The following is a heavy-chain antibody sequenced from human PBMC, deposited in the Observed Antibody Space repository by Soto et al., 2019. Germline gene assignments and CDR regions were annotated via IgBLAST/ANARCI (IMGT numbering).Heavy chain of an antibody. CDR3: ARDYYYDGMDV. Sequence: EVQLVESGGGLVQPGGSLRLSCAASGFTFSSYWMHWVRQAPGKGLVWVSRINSDGSSTSYADSVKGRFTISRDNAKNTLYLKINIRGAEDTAVYYCARDYYYDGMDVWGQGTTVTVSS. CDR2: INSDGSST. J-gene: IGHJ6*02. CDR1: GFTFSSYW. V-gene: IGHV3-74*01.